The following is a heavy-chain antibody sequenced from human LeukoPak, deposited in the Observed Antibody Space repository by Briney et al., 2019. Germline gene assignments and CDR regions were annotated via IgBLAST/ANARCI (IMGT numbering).Heavy chain of an antibody. CDR3: ARGYYGSGSSKGVVFDY. D-gene: IGHD3-10*01. V-gene: IGHV4-61*02. CDR1: GGSISSGSYY. J-gene: IGHJ4*02. CDR2: IYTSGST. Sequence: PSQTLSLTCTVSGGSISSGSYYWSCIRQPAGKGLEWIGRIYTSGSTNYNPSLKSRVTISIDTSKNQFSLKLSSVTAADTAVYYCARGYYGSGSSKGVVFDYWGQGTLVTVSS.